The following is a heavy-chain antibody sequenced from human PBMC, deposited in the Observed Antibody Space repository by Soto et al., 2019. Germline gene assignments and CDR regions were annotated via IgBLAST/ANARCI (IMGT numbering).Heavy chain of an antibody. J-gene: IGHJ6*02. CDR2: ISYDGSNK. CDR3: AKDESVGGRFLEWLDYYYGMDV. Sequence: GGSLRLSCAASGFTFSSYGMHWVRQAPGKGLEWVAVISYDGSNKYYADSVKGRFTISRDNSKNTLYLQMNSLRAEDTAVYYCAKDESVGGRFLEWLDYYYGMDVWGQGTTVTVSS. D-gene: IGHD3-3*01. V-gene: IGHV3-30*18. CDR1: GFTFSSYG.